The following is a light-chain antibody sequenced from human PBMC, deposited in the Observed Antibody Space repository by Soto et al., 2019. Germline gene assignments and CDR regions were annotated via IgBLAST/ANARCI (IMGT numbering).Light chain of an antibody. CDR1: QSIGSY. J-gene: IGKJ4*01. CDR2: AAS. V-gene: IGKV1-39*01. Sequence: DIQMTQSPSSLSAAVGDRVTITFRSSQSIGSYLNWYQQAPGRAPKFLISAASSLQSGAPSRFSGNGSGTDFSLTISSLQHDDFATYFCQQIYYTPLTFGGGSKVDIK. CDR3: QQIYYTPLT.